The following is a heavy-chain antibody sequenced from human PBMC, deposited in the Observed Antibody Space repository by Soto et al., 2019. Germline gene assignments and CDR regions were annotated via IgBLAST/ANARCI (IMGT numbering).Heavy chain of an antibody. J-gene: IGHJ4*02. CDR1: GFTFDDYA. Sequence: SLRLSCAASGFTFDDYAMRWVRQAPGKGLEWVSGISWNSGSIGYADSVKGRFTISRDNAKNSLYLQMNSLRAEDTALYYCAKEPTMVRGVIGYWGQGTLVTVSS. D-gene: IGHD3-10*01. CDR2: ISWNSGSI. CDR3: AKEPTMVRGVIGY. V-gene: IGHV3-9*01.